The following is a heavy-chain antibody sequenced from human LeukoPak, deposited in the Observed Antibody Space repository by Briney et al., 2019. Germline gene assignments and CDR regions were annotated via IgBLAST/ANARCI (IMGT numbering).Heavy chain of an antibody. D-gene: IGHD3-22*01. V-gene: IGHV3-74*01. CDR2: INSDGSTA. CDR1: GFTFSRFW. J-gene: IGHJ5*02. Sequence: GGSLRLSCAASGFTFSRFWMHWVREAPGKGLMWVSRINSDGSTATYADSVKGRFTISRDNAKDTLYLEMSSLRAEDTAVYYCARGTMIQGDNWFDPWGQGTLVTLSS. CDR3: ARGTMIQGDNWFDP.